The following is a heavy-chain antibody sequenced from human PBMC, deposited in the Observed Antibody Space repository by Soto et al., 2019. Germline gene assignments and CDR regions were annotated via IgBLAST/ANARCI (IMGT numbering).Heavy chain of an antibody. CDR2: INQDGGGT. J-gene: IGHJ4*02. D-gene: IGHD6-19*01. Sequence: GGSLRLSCVASGFTFSSSFMGWVRQAPGKGLEWVANINQDGGGTYYVDSVQGRFTISRDNANDSLFLQMNSLRVEDAAVYYCASYFRGSGRSFFDYWGQGTPVTVS. V-gene: IGHV3-7*03. CDR3: ASYFRGSGRSFFDY. CDR1: GFTFSSSF.